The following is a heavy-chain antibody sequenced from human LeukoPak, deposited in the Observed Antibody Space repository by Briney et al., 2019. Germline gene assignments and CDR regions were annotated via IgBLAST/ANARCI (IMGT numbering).Heavy chain of an antibody. CDR2: IYTSGST. CDR1: GGSISSYY. CDR3: ARSSVARYSSSWYYDY. V-gene: IGHV4-4*09. J-gene: IGHJ4*02. D-gene: IGHD6-13*01. Sequence: SETLSLTCTVSGGSISSYYWSWIRQPPGKGLEWIGYIYTSGSTNYNPSLKSRVTISVDTSKNQFSLKLSSVTAADTAVYYCARSSVARYSSSWYYDYWGQGTLVTVPS.